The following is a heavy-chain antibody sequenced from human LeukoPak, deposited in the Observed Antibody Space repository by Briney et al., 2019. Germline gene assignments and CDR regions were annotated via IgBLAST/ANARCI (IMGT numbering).Heavy chain of an antibody. J-gene: IGHJ5*02. CDR3: RNFDYDDHL. V-gene: IGHV3-48*03. CDR2: ISSSGSTI. Sequence: PGGSLRLSCAASGFTFSSYEMNWVRQAPGKGLEWVSYISSSGSTIYYADSVKGRFTISRDNAKNSLYLQMNSLRAEDTAVYCARNFDYDDHLWGQGTLVTVSS. D-gene: IGHD4-17*01. CDR1: GFTFSSYE.